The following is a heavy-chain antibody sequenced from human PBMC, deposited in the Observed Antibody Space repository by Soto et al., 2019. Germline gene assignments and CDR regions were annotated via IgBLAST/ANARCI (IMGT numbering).Heavy chain of an antibody. CDR1: GGSVSSYF. CDR3: ARHNLGYCSVGSCTYYFDY. V-gene: IGHV4-4*08. CDR2: IYTSGST. Sequence: SETLSLTCTVSGGSVSSYFWSWIRQPPGKGLEWIGYIYTSGSTDYNPSLKGRVTISLDTSKDQFSLKLSSVTAADTAVYYCARHNLGYCSVGSCTYYFDYWGQGTLVTVSS. J-gene: IGHJ4*02. D-gene: IGHD2-15*01.